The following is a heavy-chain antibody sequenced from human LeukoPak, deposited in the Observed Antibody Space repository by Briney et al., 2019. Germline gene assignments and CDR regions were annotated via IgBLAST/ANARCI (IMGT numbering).Heavy chain of an antibody. V-gene: IGHV3-49*04. D-gene: IGHD3-3*01. J-gene: IGHJ6*03. CDR2: IRSKAYGGTT. CDR3: TRDDHEYYDFWSGSKVPLYMDV. Sequence: GGSLRLSCTASGFTFGDYAMSWVRQAPGKGLEWVGFIRSKAYGGTTEYAASVKGRFTISRDDSKSIAYLQMNSLKTEDTAVYYCTRDDHEYYDFWSGSKVPLYMDVWGKGTTVTVSS. CDR1: GFTFGDYA.